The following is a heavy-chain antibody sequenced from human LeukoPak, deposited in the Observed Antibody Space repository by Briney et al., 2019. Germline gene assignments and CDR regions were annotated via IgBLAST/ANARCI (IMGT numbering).Heavy chain of an antibody. CDR1: GFTFSSYE. Sequence: PGGSLRLSCAASGFTFSSYEMNWVRQAPGKGPEWVSYISSSGSTIYYADSVKGRFTISRDNAKNSLYLQMNSLRAEDTAVYYCARDGDGYNWGYYFDPWGQGTLVTVSS. D-gene: IGHD5-24*01. CDR2: ISSSGSTI. CDR3: ARDGDGYNWGYYFDP. V-gene: IGHV3-48*03. J-gene: IGHJ4*02.